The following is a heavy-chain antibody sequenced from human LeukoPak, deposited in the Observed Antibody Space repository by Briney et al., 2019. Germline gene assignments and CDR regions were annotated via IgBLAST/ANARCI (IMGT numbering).Heavy chain of an antibody. CDR2: IFYNGAT. J-gene: IGHJ3*02. CDR1: GGSISSSSDY. CDR3: ARAVLLWFGELFRGAFDI. D-gene: IGHD3-10*01. V-gene: IGHV4-39*01. Sequence: SETLSLTCTVSGGSISSSSDYWAWIRQPPGTGREWIGTIFYNGATQFSPSLKSRVTMSVDTSKNQFSLKLSSVAAADTAVYYCARAVLLWFGELFRGAFDIWGQGTMVTVSS.